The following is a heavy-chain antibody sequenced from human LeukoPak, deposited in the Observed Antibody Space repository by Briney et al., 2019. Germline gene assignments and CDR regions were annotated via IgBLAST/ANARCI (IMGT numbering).Heavy chain of an antibody. Sequence: SETLSLTCTVSGGSISSGSYYWSWIRQPAGKGLEWIGRIYTSGSTNYNPSLKSRVTISVDTSKNQFSLKLSSVTAADTAAYYCARDMVFGVVTWFDPWGQGTLVTVSS. D-gene: IGHD3-3*01. CDR3: ARDMVFGVVTWFDP. CDR1: GGSISSGSYY. V-gene: IGHV4-61*02. CDR2: IYTSGST. J-gene: IGHJ5*02.